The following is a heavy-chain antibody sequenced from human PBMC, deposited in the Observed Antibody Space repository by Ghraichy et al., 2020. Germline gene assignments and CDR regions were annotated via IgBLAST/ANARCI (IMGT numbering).Heavy chain of an antibody. Sequence: LSLTCAVSEFTFDGYPMTWVRQAPGKGVEWVSTLGADGRSTFYADSVKGRFTISRDKSKRTMYLQMNSLRADDTAVYYCAKEGGRLGEGAFDVWGQGTKVTVSS. CDR1: EFTFDGYP. CDR3: AKEGGRLGEGAFDV. D-gene: IGHD3-10*01. J-gene: IGHJ3*01. CDR2: LGADGRST. V-gene: IGHV3-23*01.